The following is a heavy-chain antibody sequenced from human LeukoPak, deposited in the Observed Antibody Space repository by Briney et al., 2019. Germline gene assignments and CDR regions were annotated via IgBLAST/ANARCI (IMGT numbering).Heavy chain of an antibody. CDR2: INDSGGSA. CDR1: GFTFSNSV. CDR3: ARGVSGWPYYLDY. V-gene: IGHV3-23*01. D-gene: IGHD6-19*01. Sequence: GGSLRLSCAASGFTFSNSVMSWVRQASGKGLEWVSSINDSGGSAYYADSVKGRFTISRDNSKNTLYLQMNSLRAEDTAVYYCARGVSGWPYYLDYWGQGALVTVSS. J-gene: IGHJ4*02.